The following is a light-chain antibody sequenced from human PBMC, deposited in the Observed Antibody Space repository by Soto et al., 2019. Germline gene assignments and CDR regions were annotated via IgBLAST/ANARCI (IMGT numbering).Light chain of an antibody. CDR1: GSDVGGYNF. J-gene: IGLJ2*01. CDR2: DVS. Sequence: QSALTQPASVSGSPGQSITISCTGTGSDVGGYNFLSWYQQHPGKAPKLMIYDVSHRPSGVSNRFSGSKSGNTASLTISGLQAEDEADYYCSSYTSSSTLSFGGGTKVTVL. V-gene: IGLV2-14*01. CDR3: SSYTSSSTLS.